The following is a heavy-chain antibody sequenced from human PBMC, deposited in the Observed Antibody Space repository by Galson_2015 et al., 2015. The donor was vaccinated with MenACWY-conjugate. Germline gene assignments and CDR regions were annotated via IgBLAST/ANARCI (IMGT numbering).Heavy chain of an antibody. CDR1: GFIFSSYS. J-gene: IGHJ4*02. V-gene: IGHV3-48*04. CDR2: INDNSGAK. CDR3: ARERWVRGVFFDQ. D-gene: IGHD3-10*01. Sequence: SLRLSCAASGFIFSSYSMNWVRQAPGKGLEWVANINDNSGAKYYADPVKGRFTISRDNAENSLFLQMNSLRAEDTAVYYCARERWVRGVFFDQWGQGTLVTVSS.